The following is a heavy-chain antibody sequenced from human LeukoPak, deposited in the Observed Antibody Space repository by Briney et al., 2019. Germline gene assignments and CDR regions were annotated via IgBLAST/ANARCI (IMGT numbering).Heavy chain of an antibody. Sequence: SETLSLTCTVSGGSISSYYWSWIRQPAGKGLEWIGRIYTSGSTNYNPSLKSRVTTSVDTSKNQFSLKLSSVTAADTAVYYCARVYYYDSSGYYFDYWGQGTLVTVSS. CDR2: IYTSGST. D-gene: IGHD3-22*01. J-gene: IGHJ4*02. V-gene: IGHV4-4*07. CDR1: GGSISSYY. CDR3: ARVYYYDSSGYYFDY.